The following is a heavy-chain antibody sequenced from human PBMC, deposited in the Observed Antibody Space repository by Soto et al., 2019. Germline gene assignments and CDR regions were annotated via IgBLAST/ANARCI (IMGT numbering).Heavy chain of an antibody. Sequence: LSETLSLTCTVSGGSINYSYWTWIRQPPGKGLEWIGYISYTGSANYNASLKSRLTISVDTSKNQFSLQLSSVTAADTALYYCARVNYGDYYYGMDVWGQGTTVTVSS. CDR1: GGSINYSY. J-gene: IGHJ6*02. CDR2: ISYTGSA. CDR3: ARVNYGDYYYGMDV. D-gene: IGHD4-17*01. V-gene: IGHV4-59*01.